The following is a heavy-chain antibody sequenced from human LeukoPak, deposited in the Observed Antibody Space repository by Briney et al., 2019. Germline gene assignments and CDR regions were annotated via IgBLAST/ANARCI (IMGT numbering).Heavy chain of an antibody. Sequence: GGSLRLSCAASGFTVSTKYMSWVRQAPGKGLEWVSVIYSGGRTYYADSVKGRLTISRDNSKNTLSLQMNSLRAEDTAVYYCAKEDSSSWSPNTDAFDIWGQGTMVTVSS. CDR3: AKEDSSSWSPNTDAFDI. CDR1: GFTVSTKY. D-gene: IGHD6-13*01. CDR2: IYSGGRT. J-gene: IGHJ3*02. V-gene: IGHV3-53*05.